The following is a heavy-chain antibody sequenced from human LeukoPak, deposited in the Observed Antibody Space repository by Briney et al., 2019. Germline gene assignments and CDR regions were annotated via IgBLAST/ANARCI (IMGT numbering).Heavy chain of an antibody. CDR3: ARPKLRGSHDAFDI. CDR1: GGSFSGYY. D-gene: IGHD3-10*01. V-gene: IGHV4-34*01. Sequence: SETLSLTCAVYGGSFSGYYWSGIRQPPGKGREWIGEINHSGSTNYNPSLKSRVTISVDTSKNQFSLKLSSVTAADTAVYYCARPKLRGSHDAFDIWGQGTMVTVSS. CDR2: INHSGST. J-gene: IGHJ3*02.